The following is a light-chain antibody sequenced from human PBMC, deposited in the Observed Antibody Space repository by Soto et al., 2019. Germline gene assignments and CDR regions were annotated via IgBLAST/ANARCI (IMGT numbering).Light chain of an antibody. V-gene: IGKV1-5*03. Sequence: DIQMTQSPSTLPASVGDRLTITCRASQSISTWLAWYQQRPGKGPKLLIYKASNLQGGVSSRFSGSGSGTEFTLTISGLQPDDFATYYCQQYYTYPWTFAHGTKVEIK. CDR1: QSISTW. J-gene: IGKJ1*01. CDR2: KAS. CDR3: QQYYTYPWT.